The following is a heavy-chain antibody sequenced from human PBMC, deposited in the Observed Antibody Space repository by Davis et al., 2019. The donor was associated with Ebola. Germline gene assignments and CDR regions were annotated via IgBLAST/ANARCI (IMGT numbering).Heavy chain of an antibody. CDR1: GFTFNSYW. D-gene: IGHD3-16*01. V-gene: IGHV3-74*01. J-gene: IGHJ6*02. CDR3: ARDDTLIEGVPHFYYGMDV. Sequence: GESLKISCAASGFTFNSYWMNWVRQTPGKGLVWVSRINSEGIKTSYADSVKGRFTISRDNAKNTLYLQMNSLRVDDTAVYYCARDDTLIEGVPHFYYGMDVWGQGTTVTVSS. CDR2: INSEGIKT.